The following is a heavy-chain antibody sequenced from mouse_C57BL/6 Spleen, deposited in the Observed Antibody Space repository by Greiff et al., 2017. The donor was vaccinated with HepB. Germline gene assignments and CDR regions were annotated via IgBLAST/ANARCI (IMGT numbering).Heavy chain of an antibody. CDR1: GFTFSSYG. V-gene: IGHV5-6*01. Sequence: EVQRVESGGDLVKPGGSLKLSCAASGFTFSSYGMSWVRQTPDKRLEWVATISSGGSYTYYPDSVKGRFTISRDNANNTLYLQMSSRKSEDNAMYYCARHGRGLPGAMDYWGQGTSVTVAS. CDR3: ARHGRGLPGAMDY. CDR2: ISSGGSYT. J-gene: IGHJ4*01. D-gene: IGHD3-1*01.